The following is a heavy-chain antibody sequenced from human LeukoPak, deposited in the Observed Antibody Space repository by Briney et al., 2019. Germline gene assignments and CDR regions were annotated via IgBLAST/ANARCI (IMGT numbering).Heavy chain of an antibody. Sequence: GGSLRLSCAASGFTFSSYWMHWVRQAPGKGLVWVPRIKSDGSTNYADSVKGRFTISRDNAKNTLPLQMNSLRAEDTGVYYCARAPSEIGGYYPEYFRHWGQGTLVTVSS. CDR2: IKSDGST. CDR3: ARAPSEIGGYYPEYFRH. CDR1: GFTFSSYW. V-gene: IGHV3-74*01. J-gene: IGHJ1*01. D-gene: IGHD3-22*01.